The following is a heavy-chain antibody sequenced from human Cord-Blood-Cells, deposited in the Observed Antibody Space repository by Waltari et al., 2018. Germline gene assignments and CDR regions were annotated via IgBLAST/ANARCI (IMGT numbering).Heavy chain of an antibody. J-gene: IGHJ5*02. CDR1: GYPFTSYG. V-gene: IGHV1-18*01. D-gene: IGHD4-4*01. CDR3: ARDSHTVTTPWFDP. CDR2: ISAYNGNT. Sequence: QVDLVQSGADVKKPGASVKVSCKASGYPFTSYGFSRVRQAPGQGLEWMGWISAYNGNTNYAQKLQGRVTMTTDTPTSTAYMELRSLRSDDTAVYYCARDSHTVTTPWFDPWGQGTLVTVSS.